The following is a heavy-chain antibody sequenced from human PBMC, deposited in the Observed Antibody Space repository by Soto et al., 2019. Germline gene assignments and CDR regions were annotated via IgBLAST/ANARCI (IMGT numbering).Heavy chain of an antibody. CDR3: AKPREVYYGSGSPTPFDY. V-gene: IGHV3-23*01. CDR1: GFTFSSYA. CDR2: ISGSGGST. Sequence: AGGSLRLSCAASGFTFSSYAMSWVRQAPGKGLEWVSAISGSGGSTYYADSVKGRFTISRDNSKNTLYLQMNSLRAEDTAVYYCAKPREVYYGSGSPTPFDYWGQGTLVTVSS. D-gene: IGHD3-10*01. J-gene: IGHJ4*02.